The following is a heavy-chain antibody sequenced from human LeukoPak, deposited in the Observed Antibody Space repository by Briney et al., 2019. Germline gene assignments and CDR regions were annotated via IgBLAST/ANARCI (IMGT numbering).Heavy chain of an antibody. V-gene: IGHV3-7*01. CDR2: IKQDGSEK. CDR1: GFTFSSYW. J-gene: IGHJ3*02. CDR3: ARGGAYYDILTGSPKGAFDI. D-gene: IGHD3-9*01. Sequence: GGSLRLSCAASGFTFSSYWMSWVRQAPGKGLEWVANIKQDGSEKYYVDSVKGRFTISRDNAKNSLYLQMNSLRAEDTAVYYYARGGAYYDILTGSPKGAFDIWGQGTMVTVSS.